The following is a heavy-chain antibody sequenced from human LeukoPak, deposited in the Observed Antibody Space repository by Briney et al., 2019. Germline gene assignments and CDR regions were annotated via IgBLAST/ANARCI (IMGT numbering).Heavy chain of an antibody. CDR3: AKERGELHYFDY. Sequence: PGRSLRLSRAASGFTFSSYGMHWVRQAPGKGLEWVAVISYDGSNKYYADSVKGRFTISRDNSKNTLYLQMNSLRAEDTAVYYCAKERGELHYFDYWGQGTLVTVSS. CDR1: GFTFSSYG. D-gene: IGHD1-26*01. CDR2: ISYDGSNK. V-gene: IGHV3-30*18. J-gene: IGHJ4*02.